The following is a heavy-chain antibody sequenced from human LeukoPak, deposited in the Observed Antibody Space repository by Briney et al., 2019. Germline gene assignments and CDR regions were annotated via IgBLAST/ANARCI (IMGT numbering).Heavy chain of an antibody. CDR2: VSAYNGNT. J-gene: IGHJ4*02. V-gene: IGHV1-18*04. CDR1: GYTFTSNY. D-gene: IGHD6-25*01. CDR3: GRHDGGSGWPWLGIDY. Sequence: ASVKVSCKASGYTFTSNYIHWVRQAPGQGLEWMGWVSAYNGNTNYAQKFQGRVTMTTDTPRSTVYMELRSLRSDDTAVYYCGRHDGGSGWPWLGIDYWGQGTLVTVSS.